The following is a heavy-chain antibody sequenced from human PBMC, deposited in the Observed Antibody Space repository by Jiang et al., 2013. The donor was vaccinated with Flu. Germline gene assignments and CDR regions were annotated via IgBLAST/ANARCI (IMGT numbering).Heavy chain of an antibody. CDR2: ISYDGSNK. Sequence: AASGFTFSSYGMHWVRQAPGKGLEWVAVISYDGSNKYYADSVKGRVTISRDNSKNTLYLQMSSLRVEDTAVYYCAKIDGTVLSSITAGTHIWIRTAPRTRDGPWGQPSPSQTPKRALLLCDYGGNSNDAFDIWGQGTMVTVSS. V-gene: IGHV3-30*18. CDR1: GFTFSSYG. J-gene: IGHJ3*02. D-gene: IGHD6-13*01. CDR3: AKIDGTVLSSITAGTHIWIRTAPRTRDGPWGQPSPSQTPKRALLLCDYGGNSNDAFDI.